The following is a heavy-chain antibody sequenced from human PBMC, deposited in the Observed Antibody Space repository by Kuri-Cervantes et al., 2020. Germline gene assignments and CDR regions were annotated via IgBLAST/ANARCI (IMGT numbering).Heavy chain of an antibody. CDR3: ARLHGGYVAY. Sequence: SETLSLTCAVYGGSFSGYYWSWIRQPPGKGLEWIGSIYYSGSTYYNPSLKSRVTISVDTSKNQFSLKLSSVTAADTAVYYCARLHGGYVAYWGQGTLVTVSS. D-gene: IGHD2-15*01. J-gene: IGHJ4*02. V-gene: IGHV4-34*01. CDR2: IYYSGST. CDR1: GGSFSGYY.